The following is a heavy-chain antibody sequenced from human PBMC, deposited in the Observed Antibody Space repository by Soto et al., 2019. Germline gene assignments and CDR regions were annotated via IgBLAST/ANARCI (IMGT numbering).Heavy chain of an antibody. CDR2: ISSSSSTI. V-gene: IGHV3-48*02. D-gene: IGHD6-19*01. CDR3: AREGGIAGGGTSGDY. J-gene: IGHJ4*02. Sequence: EVQLVESGGGLVQPGGSLRLSCAASGFTFSSYTMNWVRQAPGKGLEWVSYISSSSSTIYYADSVKGRFTISRDNATNTLYRQSNSLRDEDTGVCYAAREGGIAGGGTSGDYWGKGTLVTVSS. CDR1: GFTFSSYT.